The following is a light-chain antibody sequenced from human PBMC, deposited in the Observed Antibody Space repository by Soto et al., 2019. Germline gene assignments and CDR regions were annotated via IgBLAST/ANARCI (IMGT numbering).Light chain of an antibody. J-gene: IGKJ1*01. V-gene: IGKV3-20*01. Sequence: EIVLTQSPGTLSLSPGERATLSCRASQSVSSSYLAWYQQKPGQAPRLLIYGASSRATGIPDRFSGSGSGTDFTLSISRLDPEDFAVYYCQQYGSSPQKFGQGTKV. CDR3: QQYGSSPQK. CDR1: QSVSSSY. CDR2: GAS.